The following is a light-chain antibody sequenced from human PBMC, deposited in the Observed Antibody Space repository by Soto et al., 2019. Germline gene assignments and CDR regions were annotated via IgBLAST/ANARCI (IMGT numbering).Light chain of an antibody. V-gene: IGLV1-40*01. CDR3: QSYDSSPSGPAV. CDR1: SSNIGAGYD. J-gene: IGLJ2*01. CDR2: GNS. Sequence: QSVLTQPPSVSGAPGQRVTISCTGSSSNIGAGYDVLWYQQLPGTAPNLLIYGNSNRPSGVRDRFSGSKSGASASLAITGLQAEDEADYYYQSYDSSPSGPAVFGGGTKRTVL.